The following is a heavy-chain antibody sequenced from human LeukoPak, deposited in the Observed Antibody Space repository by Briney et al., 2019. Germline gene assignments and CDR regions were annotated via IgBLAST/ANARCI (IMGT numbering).Heavy chain of an antibody. J-gene: IGHJ4*02. CDR3: AKGDRLPGY. CDR1: GFTFSSYA. CDR2: ISYDGSNK. V-gene: IGHV3-30*18. D-gene: IGHD2-21*02. Sequence: GSLRLSCAASGFTFSSYAMSWVRQAPGKGLEWVAVISYDGSNKYYGDSVKGRFTISRDDSKNTLYLQMNSLRAEDTAVYYCAKGDRLPGYWGQGTLVTVSS.